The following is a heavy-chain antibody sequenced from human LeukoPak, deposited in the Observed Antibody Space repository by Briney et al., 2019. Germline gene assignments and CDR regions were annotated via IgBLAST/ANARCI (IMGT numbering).Heavy chain of an antibody. CDR2: INPNSGGT. D-gene: IGHD3-10*01. CDR1: GYTFTGYY. J-gene: IGHJ5*02. V-gene: IGHV1-2*02. CDR3: ARIGMVRGKGNWFDP. Sequence: ASVKVSCKASGYTFTGYYMHWVRQAPGQGLEWMGWINPNSGGTNYAQKFQGRVTMTRDTSISTAYMELSRLRSDDTAVYYCARIGMVRGKGNWFDPWGQGTLVTVSS.